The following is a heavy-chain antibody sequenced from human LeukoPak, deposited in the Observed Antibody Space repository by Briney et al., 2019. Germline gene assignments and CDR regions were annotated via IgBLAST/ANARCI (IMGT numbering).Heavy chain of an antibody. CDR3: ARSWHGLDI. V-gene: IGHV3-21*01. CDR2: ISSSSCYI. Sequence: PGGSLRLSCAASGFTFSNYRMNWVRQAPGQGLEWVSSISSSSCYINYSDSVKGRFTISRDNAQNSLFLHMNSLRDEDTAVYYCARSWHGLDIWGQGTVVTVSS. CDR1: GFTFSNYR. J-gene: IGHJ3*02.